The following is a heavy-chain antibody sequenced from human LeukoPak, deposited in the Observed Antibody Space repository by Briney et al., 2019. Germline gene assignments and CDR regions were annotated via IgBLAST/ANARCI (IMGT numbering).Heavy chain of an antibody. CDR3: ARGLIAATPVGY. Sequence: SETLSLTCTVSGGSISSYYWSWIRQPPGKGLEWIGYIYYSGSTNYNPSLKSRVTISVDTSKNQFSLKLSSVTAADTAVYYCARGLIAATPVGYWGQGTLVTVSS. D-gene: IGHD6-13*01. V-gene: IGHV4-59*12. CDR1: GGSISSYY. J-gene: IGHJ4*02. CDR2: IYYSGST.